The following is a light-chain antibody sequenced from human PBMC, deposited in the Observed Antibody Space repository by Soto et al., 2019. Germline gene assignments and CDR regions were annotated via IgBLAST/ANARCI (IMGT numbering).Light chain of an antibody. CDR2: DAS. CDR3: QQYHSSTRT. J-gene: IGKJ1*01. Sequence: EIVLTQSPGPLSLSPGERVTLSCKASQSISSSHLAWYQQRPGQAPRLLIYDASNRATGISDRFTGSGSGTDCTLTITRLEPEDFAVYYCQQYHSSTRTLGQGTKVDIK. V-gene: IGKV3-20*01. CDR1: QSISSSH.